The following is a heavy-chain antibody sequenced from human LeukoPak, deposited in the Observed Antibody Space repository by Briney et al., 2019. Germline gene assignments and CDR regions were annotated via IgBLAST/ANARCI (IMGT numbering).Heavy chain of an antibody. CDR2: INPSDGST. V-gene: IGHV1-46*01. D-gene: IGHD3-10*01. CDR3: ARDLGLRGVTNWFDS. J-gene: IGHJ5*01. Sequence: ASVKVSCKASGGTFSSYAISWVRQAPGQGLEWMGIINPSDGSTSYVEKFQGRVTMTRDTSTSTVYMELSSLRSEDTAVYYCARDLGLRGVTNWFDSWGQGTLVTVSS. CDR1: GGTFSSYA.